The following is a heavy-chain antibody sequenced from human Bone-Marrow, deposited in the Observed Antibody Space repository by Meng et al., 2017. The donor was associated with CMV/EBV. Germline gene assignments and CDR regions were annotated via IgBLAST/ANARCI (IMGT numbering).Heavy chain of an antibody. V-gene: IGHV1-18*01. CDR2: INTYNGNT. CDR3: ARSITIFQIDY. J-gene: IGHJ4*02. Sequence: SGETSDYSVTSYGISWVRQAPGRGPEWVGWINTYNGNTNYAQKFLGRVTMTKDTSTRTAYMELRSLTSDDTAVYYCARSITIFQIDYWGQGTLVTVSS. D-gene: IGHD3-9*01. CDR1: DYSVTSYG.